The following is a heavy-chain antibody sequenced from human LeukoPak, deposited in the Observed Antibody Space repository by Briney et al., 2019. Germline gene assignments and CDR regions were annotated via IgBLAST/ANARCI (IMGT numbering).Heavy chain of an antibody. Sequence: GGSLRLSRAASGFTFSSYWMHWVRQAPGKGLVWVSRINSDGSSTSYADSVKGRFTISRDNAKNTLYLQMNSLRAEDTAVYYCASGYTYYYYYMDVCGNGTTVTVSS. CDR1: GFTFSSYW. J-gene: IGHJ6*03. D-gene: IGHD5-12*01. CDR2: INSDGSST. CDR3: ASGYTYYYYYMDV. V-gene: IGHV3-74*01.